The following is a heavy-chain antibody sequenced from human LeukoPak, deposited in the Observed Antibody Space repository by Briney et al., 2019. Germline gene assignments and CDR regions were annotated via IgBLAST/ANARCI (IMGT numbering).Heavy chain of an antibody. J-gene: IGHJ5*02. D-gene: IGHD2-15*01. Sequence: SETLSLTCTVSGGSISSCGYYWIWIPPHPGQGLIGFIYVYYSGSTYYNPSLKSRVTISVDTSKNQSSLKLSSVTAADTAVYYCARRKGGCSGGSCYSWFDPWGQGTLVTVSS. V-gene: IGHV4-31*03. CDR1: GGSISSCGYY. CDR3: ARRKGGCSGGSCYSWFDP. CDR2: VYYSGST.